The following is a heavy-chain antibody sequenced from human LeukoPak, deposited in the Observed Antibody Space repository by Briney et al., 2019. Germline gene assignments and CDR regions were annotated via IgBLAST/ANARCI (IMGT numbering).Heavy chain of an antibody. Sequence: ASVKVSCKASGGTFSSYGISWVRQAPGQGLEWMGWISAYNGNTNYARKLQGRVTMTTDTSTSTAYMELRSLRSDDTAVYYCARDPRLDYYDSRMNWFDPWGQGTLVTVSS. V-gene: IGHV1-18*01. D-gene: IGHD3-22*01. J-gene: IGHJ5*02. CDR1: GGTFSSYG. CDR3: ARDPRLDYYDSRMNWFDP. CDR2: ISAYNGNT.